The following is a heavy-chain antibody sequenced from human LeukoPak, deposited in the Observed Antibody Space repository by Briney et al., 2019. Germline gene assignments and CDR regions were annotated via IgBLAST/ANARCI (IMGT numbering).Heavy chain of an antibody. CDR2: IYHSGST. D-gene: IGHD2-21*01. CDR3: ARATGGAYYYYYMDV. CDR1: GGSISSGGYY. V-gene: IGHV4-30-2*01. Sequence: PSQTLSLTCTVSGGSISSGGYYWSWIRQPPGKGLEWIGYIYHSGSTYYNPSLKSRVTISVDTSKNQFSLKLSSVTAADTAVYYCARATGGAYYYYYMDVWGKGTTVTVSS. J-gene: IGHJ6*03.